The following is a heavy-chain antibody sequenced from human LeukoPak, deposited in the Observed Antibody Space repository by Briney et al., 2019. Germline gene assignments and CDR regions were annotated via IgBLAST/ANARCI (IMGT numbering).Heavy chain of an antibody. CDR3: ARHVYDSSGYYYVGSFDY. Sequence: SQTLSLTCTVSAGSISSSSYYSGWIRQPPWKGLEWIGSIYYSGSTYYNPSLKSRVTISVDTSKNQFSVKLSCVTAADTAVYYCARHVYDSSGYYYVGSFDYWGQGTLVTVSS. V-gene: IGHV4-39*01. D-gene: IGHD3-22*01. CDR1: AGSISSSSYY. CDR2: IYYSGST. J-gene: IGHJ4*02.